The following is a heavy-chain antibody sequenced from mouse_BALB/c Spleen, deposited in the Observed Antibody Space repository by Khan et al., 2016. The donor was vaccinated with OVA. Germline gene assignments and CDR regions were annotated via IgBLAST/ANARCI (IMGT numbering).Heavy chain of an antibody. CDR3: ARVGAYHASYGAWFAH. V-gene: IGHV1-4*01. CDR1: AYTFTSYT. D-gene: IGHD2-10*01. CDR2: INPSNGYT. J-gene: IGHJ3*01. Sequence: QVQLQQSGAELARPGASVKMSCKASAYTFTSYTIHWVKQRPGQGLEWIGYINPSNGYTNYNQKFRDKATLTADKSSSTAYMQLSSLTSEDSAVXYCARVGAYHASYGAWFAHWGQGTLVTVSA.